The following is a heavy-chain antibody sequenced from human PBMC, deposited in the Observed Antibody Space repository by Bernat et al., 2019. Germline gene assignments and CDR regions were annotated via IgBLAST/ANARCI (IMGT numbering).Heavy chain of an antibody. CDR1: GFTFSNAW. D-gene: IGHD6-13*01. CDR2: IKSKTDGGTT. J-gene: IGHJ6*02. Sequence: EVQLVESGGGLVKPGGSLRLSRAASGFTFSNAWMSWVRQAPGKGLEWVGRIKSKTDGGTTDYAAPVKGRFTISRDDSKNTLYLQMNSLKTEDTAVYYCTTGLQQLVLYYYYGMDVWGQGTTVTVSS. V-gene: IGHV3-15*01. CDR3: TTGLQQLVLYYYYGMDV.